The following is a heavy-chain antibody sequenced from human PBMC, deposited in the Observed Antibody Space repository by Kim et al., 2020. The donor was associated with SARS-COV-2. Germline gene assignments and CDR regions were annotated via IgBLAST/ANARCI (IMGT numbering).Heavy chain of an antibody. Sequence: SETLSLTCAVSGGSISSGGYSWSWIRQPPGKGLEWIGYIYHSGSTYYNPSLKSRVTISVDRSKNQFSLKLSSVTAADTAVYYCARKSTYYYDSSGYYYVSYAFDIWGQGTMVTVSS. CDR2: IYHSGST. D-gene: IGHD3-22*01. V-gene: IGHV4-30-2*01. CDR1: GGSISSGGYS. J-gene: IGHJ3*02. CDR3: ARKSTYYYDSSGYYYVSYAFDI.